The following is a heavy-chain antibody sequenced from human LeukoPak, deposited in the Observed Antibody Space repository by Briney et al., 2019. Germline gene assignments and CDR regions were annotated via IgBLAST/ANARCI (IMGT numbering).Heavy chain of an antibody. J-gene: IGHJ4*02. CDR2: IYYTGGT. CDR1: GDSISSGGFY. D-gene: IGHD5-18*01. Sequence: KPSETLSLTCTVSGDSISSGGFYWGWIRQPPGKGLEWIGSIYYTGGTHYNPSLKSRVTISRDTSKNQFSAELNSVTAADTAVYYCGRARGYSYAFDNWGQGTLVTVSS. CDR3: GRARGYSYAFDN. V-gene: IGHV4-39*07.